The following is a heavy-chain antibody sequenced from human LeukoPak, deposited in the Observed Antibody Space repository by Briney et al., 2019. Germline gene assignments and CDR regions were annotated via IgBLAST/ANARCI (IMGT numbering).Heavy chain of an antibody. V-gene: IGHV3-13*01. CDR1: GFTFSSYD. D-gene: IGHD2-8*02. CDR3: TKAPLRSCTGAFCYPFDY. J-gene: IGHJ4*02. CDR2: IGTAGDT. Sequence: GGSLRLSCAASGFTFSSYDMHWVRQATGKGLEWVSAIGTAGDTYYPGSVKGRFTISRDNSKNTMYLQMNSLRAEDTAVYYCTKAPLRSCTGAFCYPFDYWGQGTLVTVSS.